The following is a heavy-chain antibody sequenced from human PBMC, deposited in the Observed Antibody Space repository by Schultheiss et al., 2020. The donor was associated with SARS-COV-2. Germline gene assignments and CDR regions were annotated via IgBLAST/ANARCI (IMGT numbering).Heavy chain of an antibody. Sequence: GGSLRLSCAASGFTFSSYGMHWVRQAPGKGLEWVAVIWYDGSNKYYADSVKGRFTISRDNSKNTLYLQMNSLRAEDTAVYYCARFYGSGSPDAFDIWGQGTMVTVSS. CDR2: IWYDGSNK. CDR1: GFTFSSYG. D-gene: IGHD3-10*01. CDR3: ARFYGSGSPDAFDI. J-gene: IGHJ3*02. V-gene: IGHV3-33*01.